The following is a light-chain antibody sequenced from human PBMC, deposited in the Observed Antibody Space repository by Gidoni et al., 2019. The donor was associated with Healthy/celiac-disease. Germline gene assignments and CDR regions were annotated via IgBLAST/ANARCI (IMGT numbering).Light chain of an antibody. V-gene: IGKV3-20*01. Sequence: DIVLTQSPGTLSLSPGERATLSCRASQSVSSSYLAWYQQKPGQAPRLLIYGASSRATGIPDRFSGSGYGTDFTLTISRLEPEEFAVYYCQQYGSSPLTFGGGTKVEIK. CDR2: GAS. CDR1: QSVSSSY. CDR3: QQYGSSPLT. J-gene: IGKJ4*01.